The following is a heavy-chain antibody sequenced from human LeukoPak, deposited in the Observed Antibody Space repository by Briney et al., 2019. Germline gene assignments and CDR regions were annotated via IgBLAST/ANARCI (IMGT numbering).Heavy chain of an antibody. J-gene: IGHJ6*02. CDR3: ATLWGPYDDFWSGYYPYYYGMDV. D-gene: IGHD3-3*01. Sequence: EASETLSLTCTVSGGSISSSSYSWGWIRQPPGKGLEWIGNIYYSGSTYYNPSLKSRVTISVDTSKNQFSLKLSSVTAADTAVYYCATLWGPYDDFWSGYYPYYYGMDVWGQGTTVTVSS. V-gene: IGHV4-39*01. CDR2: IYYSGST. CDR1: GGSISSSSYS.